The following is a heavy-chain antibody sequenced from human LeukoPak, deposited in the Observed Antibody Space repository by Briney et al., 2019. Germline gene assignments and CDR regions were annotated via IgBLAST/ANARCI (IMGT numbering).Heavy chain of an antibody. V-gene: IGHV3-23*01. CDR3: AKRSRRLTIVRGVPREDV. CDR2: ISGNGDTT. Sequence: GGSLRLSCAASGFTFSSYAMNWVRQAPGKGLEWVSGISGNGDTTYYADSVKGRFTIPRDNSKNTLYLQMNSLRAEDAAVYYCAKRSRRLTIVRGVPREDVWGQGTTVTVSS. D-gene: IGHD3-10*01. J-gene: IGHJ6*02. CDR1: GFTFSSYA.